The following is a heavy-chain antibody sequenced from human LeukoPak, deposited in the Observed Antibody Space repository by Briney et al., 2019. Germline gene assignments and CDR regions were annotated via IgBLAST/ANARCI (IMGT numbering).Heavy chain of an antibody. Sequence: PGGSLRLXCAASGVTFSIYWMSWVRQAPGKGLEWVANIKQDGSEKYYVDSVRGRFTISRDNADNSLYLQMNSLRVEDTAVYYCARNTYYYERSGWKAFDIWGQGTMVTVSS. J-gene: IGHJ3*02. CDR3: ARNTYYYERSGWKAFDI. CDR2: IKQDGSEK. CDR1: GVTFSIYW. D-gene: IGHD3-22*01. V-gene: IGHV3-7*01.